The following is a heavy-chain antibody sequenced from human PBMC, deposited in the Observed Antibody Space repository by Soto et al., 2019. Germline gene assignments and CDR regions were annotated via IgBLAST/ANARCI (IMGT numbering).Heavy chain of an antibody. Sequence: SQTLSLTCTVSGGSISSYYWSWIRQPPGKGLEWIGYIYYSGSTNYNPSLKSRVTISVDTSKNQFSLKLSSVTAADTAVYYCARAGQLVQWAFDYWGQGTLVTVSS. J-gene: IGHJ4*02. CDR2: IYYSGST. CDR1: GGSISSYY. D-gene: IGHD6-6*01. CDR3: ARAGQLVQWAFDY. V-gene: IGHV4-59*01.